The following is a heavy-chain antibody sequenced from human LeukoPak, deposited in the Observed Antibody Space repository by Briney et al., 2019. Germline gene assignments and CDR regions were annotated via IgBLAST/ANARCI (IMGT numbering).Heavy chain of an antibody. J-gene: IGHJ4*02. D-gene: IGHD3-22*01. CDR2: ISAYNGNT. Sequence: GASVKVSCKASGYTFTSYGISWVRQAPGQGLEWMGWISAYNGNTNYAQKLQGRVTMTTDTSTSTAYMELRSLRSDDTAVYYCARLAIPILEDYYDSSDPRDYWGQGTLVTVSS. V-gene: IGHV1-18*01. CDR3: ARLAIPILEDYYDSSDPRDY. CDR1: GYTFTSYG.